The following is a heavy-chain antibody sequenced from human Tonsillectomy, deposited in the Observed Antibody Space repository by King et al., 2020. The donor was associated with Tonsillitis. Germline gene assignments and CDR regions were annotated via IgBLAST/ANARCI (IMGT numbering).Heavy chain of an antibody. J-gene: IGHJ4*02. CDR1: GYSFTGYW. D-gene: IGHD3-10*01. Sequence: VQLVESGAEVKKPGESLRISCKGSGYSFTGYWISWVRQMPGKGLEWMGRIDPSDSYTNYSPSFQGHVTISADKSISTAYLQWSSLKASDTAMYYCARHGITMVRVVIIAVDYWGQGTLVTVSS. CDR3: ARHGITMVRVVIIAVDY. V-gene: IGHV5-10-1*03. CDR2: IDPSDSYT.